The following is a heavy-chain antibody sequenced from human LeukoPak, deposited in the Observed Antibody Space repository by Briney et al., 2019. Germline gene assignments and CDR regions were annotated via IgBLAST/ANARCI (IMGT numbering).Heavy chain of an antibody. J-gene: IGHJ4*02. D-gene: IGHD3-16*01. V-gene: IGHV3-7*01. Sequence: GGSLRLSCAASGFPLSDYWMDWVPQAPGKGMEWVANINQDGTERYYVDSVQGRFTISRDNAKNSLYLQMNSLRAEDTAVYYCARAGDNAFDYWGQGTLVTVSS. CDR2: INQDGTER. CDR3: ARAGDNAFDY. CDR1: GFPLSDYW.